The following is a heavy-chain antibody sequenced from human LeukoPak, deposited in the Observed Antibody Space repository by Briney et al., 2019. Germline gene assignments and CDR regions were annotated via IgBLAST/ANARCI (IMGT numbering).Heavy chain of an antibody. CDR3: ARRGYSYGYNWFGP. J-gene: IGHJ5*02. Sequence: SETLSLTCTVSGGSISSYYWSWIRQPPGKGLEWIGYIYYSGSTNYNPSLKSRVTILVDTSKNQFSLKLSSVTAADTAVYYCARRGYSYGYNWFGPWGQGTLVTVSS. D-gene: IGHD5-18*01. V-gene: IGHV4-59*08. CDR1: GGSISSYY. CDR2: IYYSGST.